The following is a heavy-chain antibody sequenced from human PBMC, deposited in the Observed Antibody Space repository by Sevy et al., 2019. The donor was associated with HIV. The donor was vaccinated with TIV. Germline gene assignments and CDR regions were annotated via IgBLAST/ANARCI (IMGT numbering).Heavy chain of an antibody. D-gene: IGHD2-15*01. CDR3: ARINRYCSGVSCFSSYFDP. Sequence: SETLSLTCTVSGGSISSYYWSWIRQPPGKGLEWIGYIYYSGSTNYNPSLKSRVTISVDTSKNQFSLKLSSVTAADTAVYYCARINRYCSGVSCFSSYFDPWGQGTLVTVSS. CDR1: GGSISSYY. J-gene: IGHJ5*02. CDR2: IYYSGST. V-gene: IGHV4-59*01.